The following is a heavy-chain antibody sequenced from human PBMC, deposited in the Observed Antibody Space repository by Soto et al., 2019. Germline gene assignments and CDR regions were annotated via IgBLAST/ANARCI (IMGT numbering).Heavy chain of an antibody. D-gene: IGHD4-4*01. CDR3: STDRTYSPVDH. V-gene: IGHV3-15*01. CDR2: IKSKIDGETT. Sequence: EVQLVESGGGLVKPGGSLRLSCAASGFTFTNAWMSRVRQVPGKGLEWVGRIKSKIDGETTDYTAPVKGRFTISRDDSKNTLYLQMNSLRTEDTALYYCSTDRTYSPVDHWGQGTLVTVSS. J-gene: IGHJ4*02. CDR1: GFTFTNAW.